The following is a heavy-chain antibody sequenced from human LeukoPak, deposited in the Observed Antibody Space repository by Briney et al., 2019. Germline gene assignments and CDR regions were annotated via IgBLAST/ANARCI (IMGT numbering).Heavy chain of an antibody. CDR1: GFTFSDYY. D-gene: IGHD4-17*01. Sequence: PGGSLRLSCAASGFTFSDYYMSWIRQAPGKGLEWVSYISSSSYTNYADSVKGRFTISRDNAKNSLYLQMNSLRAEDTAVYYCARDRPTTVKRYYYYYGMDVWGQGTTVTVSS. V-gene: IGHV3-11*06. CDR2: ISSSSYT. CDR3: ARDRPTTVKRYYYYYGMDV. J-gene: IGHJ6*02.